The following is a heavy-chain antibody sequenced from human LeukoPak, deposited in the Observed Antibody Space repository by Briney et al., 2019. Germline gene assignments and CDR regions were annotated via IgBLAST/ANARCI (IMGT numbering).Heavy chain of an antibody. CDR2: IYYSGST. J-gene: IGHJ6*02. Sequence: SETLSLTCTVSGGSISSYYWGWIRQPPGKGLEWIGSIYYSGSTYYNPSLKSRVTISVDTSKNQSSLKLSSVTAADTAVYYCARVYNFQAYYYGMDVWGQGTTVTVSS. V-gene: IGHV4-39*07. CDR1: GGSISSYY. D-gene: IGHD1-20*01. CDR3: ARVYNFQAYYYGMDV.